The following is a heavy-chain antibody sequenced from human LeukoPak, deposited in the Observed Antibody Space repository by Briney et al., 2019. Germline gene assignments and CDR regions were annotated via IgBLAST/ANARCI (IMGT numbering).Heavy chain of an antibody. D-gene: IGHD3-16*02. CDR2: IYYSGST. J-gene: IGHJ4*02. Sequence: SETLSLTCTVSGGSISSYYWSWIRQPPGKGLEWIGDIYYSGSTYYNPSLKSRVTISVDTSKNQFSLKLSSVTAADTAVYYCARAPRGVTFGGVIVKGSFDYWGQGTLVTVSS. V-gene: IGHV4-59*12. CDR3: ARAPRGVTFGGVIVKGSFDY. CDR1: GGSISSYY.